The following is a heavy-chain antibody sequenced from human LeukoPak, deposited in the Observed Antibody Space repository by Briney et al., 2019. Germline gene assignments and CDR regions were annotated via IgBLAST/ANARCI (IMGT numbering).Heavy chain of an antibody. CDR1: GGSISSYY. V-gene: IGHV4-59*01. D-gene: IGHD3-3*01. CDR2: IYYSGST. Sequence: SETLSLTCTVSGGSISSYYWSWVRQPPGKGLEWIGYIYYSGSTNYNPSLKSRVTISVDTSKNQFSLKLSSVTAADTAVYYCASTQYYDFWSGYSYWSQGTLVTVSS. CDR3: ASTQYYDFWSGYSY. J-gene: IGHJ4*02.